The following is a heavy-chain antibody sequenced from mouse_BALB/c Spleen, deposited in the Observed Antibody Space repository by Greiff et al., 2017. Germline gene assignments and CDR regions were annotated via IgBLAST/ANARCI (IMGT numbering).Heavy chain of an antibody. J-gene: IGHJ3*01. V-gene: IGHV2-9*02. CDR3: ARGGGDGYSSWFAY. CDR2: IWAGGST. CDR1: GFSLTSYG. D-gene: IGHD2-3*01. Sequence: VKLQESGPGLVAPSQSLSITCTVSGFSLTSYGVHWVRQPPGKGLEWLGVIWAGGSTNYNSALMSRLSISKDNSKSQVFLKMNSLQTDDTAMYYCARGGGDGYSSWFAYWGQGTLVTVSA.